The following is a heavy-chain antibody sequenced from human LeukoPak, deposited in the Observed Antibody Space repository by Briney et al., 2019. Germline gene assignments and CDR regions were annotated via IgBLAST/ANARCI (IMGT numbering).Heavy chain of an antibody. D-gene: IGHD6-19*01. J-gene: IGHJ4*02. Sequence: PGGSLRLSCAAPGFTFSSYNMNWVRQAPGKGLEWVAVISYDGSNKYYAYSVKGRFTISRDNSKNTLYLQMNSLRSEDTAVYYCAKDRRRIAVAGLLVFDYWGQGTLVTVSS. V-gene: IGHV3-30*18. CDR3: AKDRRRIAVAGLLVFDY. CDR1: GFTFSSYN. CDR2: ISYDGSNK.